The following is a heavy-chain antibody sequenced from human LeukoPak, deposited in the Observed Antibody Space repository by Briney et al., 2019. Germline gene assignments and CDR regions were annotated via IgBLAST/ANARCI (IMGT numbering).Heavy chain of an antibody. V-gene: IGHV3-7*01. CDR1: GFTFTTYW. CDR3: ARARNDPHYFDY. Sequence: GGSLIPSCAASGFTFTTYWMVWVRQAPGKGLEWVANIKQDGSGKIYVDSVKGRFTISRDNAKNSLYLQMNSLTAEDTAVYYCARARNDPHYFDYWGQGTLVTVSS. CDR2: IKQDGSGK. J-gene: IGHJ4*02. D-gene: IGHD1-14*01.